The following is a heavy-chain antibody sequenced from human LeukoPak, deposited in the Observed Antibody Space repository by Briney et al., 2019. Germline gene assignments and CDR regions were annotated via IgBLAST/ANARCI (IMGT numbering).Heavy chain of an antibody. V-gene: IGHV4-34*01. CDR3: ARLIDYYYNYMDV. CDR1: GGSFSGYY. Sequence: SETLSLTCAVYGGSFSGYYWSWIRQPPGKGLEWIGEINHSGSTNYNPSLKSRVTISVDTSKNQFSLKLISVTAADTAVYYCARLIDYYYNYMDVWGKGTTVTISS. J-gene: IGHJ6*03. D-gene: IGHD3-16*02. CDR2: INHSGST.